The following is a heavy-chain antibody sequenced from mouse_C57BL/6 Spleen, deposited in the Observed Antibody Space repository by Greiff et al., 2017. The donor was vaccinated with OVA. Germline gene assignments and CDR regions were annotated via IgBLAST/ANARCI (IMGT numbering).Heavy chain of an antibody. CDR3: ASRAYFYAMDY. Sequence: EVMLVESGGGLVKPGGSLKLSCAASGFTFSDYGMHWVRQAPEKGLEWVAYISSGSSTIYYADTVKGRFTISRDNAKNTLFLQMTSLRSEDTAMYYCASRAYFYAMDYWGQGTSVTVSS. CDR2: ISSGSSTI. V-gene: IGHV5-17*01. D-gene: IGHD3-1*01. CDR1: GFTFSDYG. J-gene: IGHJ4*01.